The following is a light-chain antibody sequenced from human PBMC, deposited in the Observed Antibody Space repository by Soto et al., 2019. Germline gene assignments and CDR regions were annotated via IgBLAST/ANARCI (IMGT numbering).Light chain of an antibody. CDR2: GVS. V-gene: IGKV3-20*01. J-gene: IGKJ1*01. CDR1: QSIVANY. Sequence: EIVLTQSPGTLALSPGEGATLSCRASQSIVANYLAWYQQKPGQSPRLLIYGVSSRATGIPDRFSGSGSRTDFTLTINRLEPEYSAVYYCQQYGSSPGTFGQGTTVEI. CDR3: QQYGSSPGT.